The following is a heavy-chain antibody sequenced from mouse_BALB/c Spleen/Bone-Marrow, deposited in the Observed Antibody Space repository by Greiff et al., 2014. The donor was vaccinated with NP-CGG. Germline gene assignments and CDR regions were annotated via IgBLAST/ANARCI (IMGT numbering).Heavy chain of an antibody. D-gene: IGHD1-1*01. Sequence: VQLQQSGAELVKPGASVKLSCTASGFNIKDTYMHWVKQRPEQGLEWIGRIDPANGNTKYDPKFQGKAPITADTSSNTAYLQLSSLTSEDTAVYYCAIYYYGSSGFAYWGQGTLVTVSA. J-gene: IGHJ3*01. CDR2: IDPANGNT. CDR1: GFNIKDTY. V-gene: IGHV14-3*02. CDR3: AIYYYGSSGFAY.